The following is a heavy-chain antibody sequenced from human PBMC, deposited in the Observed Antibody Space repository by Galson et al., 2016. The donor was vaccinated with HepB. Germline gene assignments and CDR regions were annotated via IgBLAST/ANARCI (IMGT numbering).Heavy chain of an antibody. Sequence: SLRLSCAVSGVTVYNNYMSWVRQAPGKGLEWVSLIYSNGVTSCADSVKGRYTISRDKSTNTLYLQMNSLIAGDTAIYYCARDLRQYVRTGYVWGQGTLVSVSS. V-gene: IGHV3-66*01. CDR2: IYSNGVT. D-gene: IGHD1-14*01. J-gene: IGHJ4*02. CDR1: GVTVYNNY. CDR3: ARDLRQYVRTGYV.